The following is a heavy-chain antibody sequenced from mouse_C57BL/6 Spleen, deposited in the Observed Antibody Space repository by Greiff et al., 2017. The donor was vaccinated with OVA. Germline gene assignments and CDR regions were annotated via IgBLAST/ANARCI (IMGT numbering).Heavy chain of an antibody. CDR3: ARGGYDGYLYYFDY. Sequence: EVKLMESGPGLVKPSQSLSLTCSVTGYSITSGYYWNWIRQFPGNKLEWMGYISYDGSNNYNPSLKNRISITRDTSKNQFFLKLNSVTTEDTATYYCARGGYDGYLYYFDYWGQGTTLTVSS. CDR1: GYSITSGYY. D-gene: IGHD2-3*01. J-gene: IGHJ2*01. V-gene: IGHV3-6*01. CDR2: ISYDGSN.